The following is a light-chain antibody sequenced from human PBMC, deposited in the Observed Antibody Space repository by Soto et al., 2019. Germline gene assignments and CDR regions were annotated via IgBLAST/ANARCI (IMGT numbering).Light chain of an antibody. V-gene: IGKV1-5*01. J-gene: IGKJ1*01. Sequence: DIQMTQSPSTLSASVGDRVTNTIRASQSTSSRLAWYQQKPGKAPKLLIYDASSLESGVPSRFSGSGSETEFTLTISGLQPGDSATYYCQQYNSYSPTFGQGTKVE. CDR2: DAS. CDR1: QSTSSR. CDR3: QQYNSYSPT.